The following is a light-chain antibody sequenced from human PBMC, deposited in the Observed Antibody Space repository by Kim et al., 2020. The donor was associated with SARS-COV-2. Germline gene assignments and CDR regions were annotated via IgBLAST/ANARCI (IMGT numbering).Light chain of an antibody. CDR3: QQYNNWPALT. CDR2: GAS. V-gene: IGKV3-15*01. CDR1: QSVSSN. Sequence: VSPGERGTPSCRASQSVSSNLAWYQQKPGQATRLLMYGASTGATGIPARFSGSGSGTEFTLTISSLQSEDFAVYYCQQYNNWPALTFGGGTKVEI. J-gene: IGKJ4*01.